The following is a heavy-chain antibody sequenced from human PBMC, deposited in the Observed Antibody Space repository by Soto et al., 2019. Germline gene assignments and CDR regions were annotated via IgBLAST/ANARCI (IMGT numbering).Heavy chain of an antibody. CDR1: GFTFSSYG. V-gene: IGHV3-30*03. J-gene: IGHJ5*02. CDR2: ISFDGSNK. Sequence: QVQLVESGGGVVQPGRSLRLSCAASGFTFSSYGMHWVRQAPGKGLEWVAVISFDGSNKYYADSVKGRFTISRDNSKNTLYLQMNSLRAEDTGVYYCAGGDYGDDEVGWFDTWGQGTLVTVSS. D-gene: IGHD4-17*01. CDR3: AGGDYGDDEVGWFDT.